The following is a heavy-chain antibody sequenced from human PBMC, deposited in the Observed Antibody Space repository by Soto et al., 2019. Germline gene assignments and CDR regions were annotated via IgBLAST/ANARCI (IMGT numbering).Heavy chain of an antibody. CDR3: AKRATTVPTPGNYFDC. Sequence: EVQLLESGGGLVQPGGSLRLSCAASGFSFSDYSMTWVRQAPGRRLEWVSTLTSRGTTFYADSVKGRFTISRDNSKNTLSLQMHSLRTEDTARYYCAKRATTVPTPGNYFDCWGQGTLVTVSS. V-gene: IGHV3-23*01. J-gene: IGHJ4*02. D-gene: IGHD2-15*01. CDR1: GFSFSDYS. CDR2: LTSRGTT.